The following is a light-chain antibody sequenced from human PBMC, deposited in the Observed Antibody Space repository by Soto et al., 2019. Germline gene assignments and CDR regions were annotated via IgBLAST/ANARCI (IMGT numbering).Light chain of an antibody. J-gene: IGLJ1*01. Sequence: QSALTQPASGSASPGQSITIPCTRTSSHVGSYNLVSWFQQHPGKVPKLLIYEGTKRPSGLSDRFSGSKSGTTASLTISGLQAEDEAHYYCYSYAGENLYVFGTGTKVTGL. CDR2: EGT. V-gene: IGLV2-23*01. CDR3: YSYAGENLYV. CDR1: SSHVGSYNL.